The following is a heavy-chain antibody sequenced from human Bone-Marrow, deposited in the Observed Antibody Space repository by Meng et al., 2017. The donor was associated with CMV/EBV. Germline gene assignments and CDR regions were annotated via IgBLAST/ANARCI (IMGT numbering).Heavy chain of an antibody. D-gene: IGHD2-2*02. CDR1: GFTVSGNH. J-gene: IGHJ3*01. CDR3: AKDREYCGTTSCYTVAFDF. Sequence: GGSLRLSCAASGFTVSGNHMSWVRQAPGKGLEWVSVLYTGGSIYYADSVRGRFTISRDNSKNTLYLQMNSLRAEDTAVYYCAKDREYCGTTSCYTVAFDFWGQGTMVTVSS. CDR2: LYTGGSI. V-gene: IGHV3-53*01.